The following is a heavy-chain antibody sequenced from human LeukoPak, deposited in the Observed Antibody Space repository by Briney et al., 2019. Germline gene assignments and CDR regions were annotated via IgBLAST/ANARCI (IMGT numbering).Heavy chain of an antibody. D-gene: IGHD6-19*01. Sequence: PSETLSLTCTVSGGSVSSGSYYWSWIRQPAGKGLEWIGRIYTSGSTNYNPSLKSRVTMSVDTSKNQFSLKLSSVTAADTAVYYCARDRRGSGWYAFDIWGQGTMVTVSS. CDR3: ARDRRGSGWYAFDI. V-gene: IGHV4-61*02. CDR2: IYTSGST. CDR1: GGSVSSGSYY. J-gene: IGHJ3*02.